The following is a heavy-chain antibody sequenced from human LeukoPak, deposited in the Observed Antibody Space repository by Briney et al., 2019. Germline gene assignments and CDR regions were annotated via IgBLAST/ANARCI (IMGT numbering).Heavy chain of an antibody. CDR2: IYPGDSDT. CDR3: ARRRYSSGWRYYFDY. Sequence: PGESLKISCKGSGYSFTSYWIGWVRQMPGKGLEWMGIIYPGDSDTRYSPSFQGQVTISADKSISAAYLQWSSLKASDTAMYYCARRRYSSGWRYYFDYWGQGTLITVSS. D-gene: IGHD6-19*01. J-gene: IGHJ4*02. CDR1: GYSFTSYW. V-gene: IGHV5-51*01.